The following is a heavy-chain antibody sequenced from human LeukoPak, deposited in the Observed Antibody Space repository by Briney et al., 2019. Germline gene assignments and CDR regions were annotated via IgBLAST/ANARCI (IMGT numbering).Heavy chain of an antibody. J-gene: IGHJ5*02. CDR3: ARDRDSSGWYNLADWFDP. Sequence: GGSLRLSCAASGFTFSSYSMNWVRQAPGKGLEWVSSINNDGSHIYYADSVKGRFTISRDNAKNSLYLQMNSLRAEDTAVYYCARDRDSSGWYNLADWFDPWGQGTLVTVSS. D-gene: IGHD6-19*01. V-gene: IGHV3-21*01. CDR2: INNDGSHI. CDR1: GFTFSSYS.